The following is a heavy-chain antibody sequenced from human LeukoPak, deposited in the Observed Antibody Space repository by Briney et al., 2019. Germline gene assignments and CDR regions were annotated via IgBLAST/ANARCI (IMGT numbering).Heavy chain of an antibody. Sequence: ASVKVSCKASGYTFTDYYMHWVRQAPGQGLGWMGWINPNSGGTNYAQKFQGRVTMTRDKSISTAYMELYSLRSDDTAVYYCARDKGECSSTSCYGYYYYYMDVWGKGTTVTISS. V-gene: IGHV1-2*02. CDR3: ARDKGECSSTSCYGYYYYYMDV. CDR2: INPNSGGT. CDR1: GYTFTDYY. J-gene: IGHJ6*03. D-gene: IGHD2-2*01.